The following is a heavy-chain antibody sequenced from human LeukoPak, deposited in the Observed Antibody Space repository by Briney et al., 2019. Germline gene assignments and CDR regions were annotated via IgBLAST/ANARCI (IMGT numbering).Heavy chain of an antibody. CDR3: ARGRYSGSYYYYYGMDV. CDR2: IYTSGST. CDR1: GGSISSYY. J-gene: IGHJ6*02. D-gene: IGHD1-26*01. Sequence: KTSETLSLTCTVSGGSISSYYWSWIRQPAGKGLEWIGRIYTSGSTNYNPSLKSRVTMSVDTSKNQFSLKLSSVTAADTAVYYCARGRYSGSYYYYYGMDVWGQGTTVTVSS. V-gene: IGHV4-4*07.